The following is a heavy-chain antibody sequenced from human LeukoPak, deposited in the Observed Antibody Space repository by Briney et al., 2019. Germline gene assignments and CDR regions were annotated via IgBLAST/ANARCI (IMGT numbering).Heavy chain of an antibody. V-gene: IGHV4-30-4*01. D-gene: IGHD4-17*01. CDR1: GGSLSSGDYY. CDR2: IYYSGST. CDR3: ARYDYGDYSSFDY. J-gene: IGHJ4*02. Sequence: SETLSLTCTVSGGSLSSGDYYWSWIRQPPGTGLEWIGYIYYSGSTYYNPSLKSRVTISVDTSKNQFSLKLSSVTAADTAVYYCARYDYGDYSSFDYWGQGTLVTVSS.